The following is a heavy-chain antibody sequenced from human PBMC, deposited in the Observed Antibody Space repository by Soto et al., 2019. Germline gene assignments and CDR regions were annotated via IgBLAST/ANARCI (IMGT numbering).Heavy chain of an antibody. V-gene: IGHV1-3*01. CDR2: INAGNGNT. Sequence: ASVKVSCKASGYTFTSYAMHWVRQAPGQRLEWMGWINAGNGNTKYSQKFQGRVTITRDTSASTAYMELSSLRSEDTAVYYCARDYTIFGVVSREFGFDPWGQGTLVTVSS. CDR3: ARDYTIFGVVSREFGFDP. J-gene: IGHJ5*02. CDR1: GYTFTSYA. D-gene: IGHD3-3*01.